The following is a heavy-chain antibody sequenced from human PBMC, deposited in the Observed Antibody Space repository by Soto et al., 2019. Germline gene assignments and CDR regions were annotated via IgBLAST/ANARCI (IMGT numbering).Heavy chain of an antibody. CDR1: GFTFDDYA. V-gene: IGHV3-20*04. D-gene: IGHD3-10*01. J-gene: IGHJ4*01. Sequence: EVQLVESGGGVVRPGGSLRLCCVASGFTFDDYAMSWVRQVPGKGLEWVSGINWNGGSTHYADSVKGRCTISRDNAKNSLYLQMNSLRDEDTAFYYCAKSQSPMVRGVIEAFDFWGHGTLVTVSS. CDR3: AKSQSPMVRGVIEAFDF. CDR2: INWNGGST.